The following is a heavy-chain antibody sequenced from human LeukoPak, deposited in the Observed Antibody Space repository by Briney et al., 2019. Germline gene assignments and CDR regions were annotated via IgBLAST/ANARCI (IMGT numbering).Heavy chain of an antibody. CDR3: ARAAYNWNKRGAFDI. Sequence: GASVKVSCKASGYTFTGYYMHWVRQAPGQGLEWMGWISAYNGNTNYAQKLQGRVTMTTDTSTSTAYMELRSLRSDDTAVYYCARAAYNWNKRGAFDIWGQGTMVTVSS. CDR1: GYTFTGYY. D-gene: IGHD1/OR15-1a*01. CDR2: ISAYNGNT. J-gene: IGHJ3*02. V-gene: IGHV1-18*04.